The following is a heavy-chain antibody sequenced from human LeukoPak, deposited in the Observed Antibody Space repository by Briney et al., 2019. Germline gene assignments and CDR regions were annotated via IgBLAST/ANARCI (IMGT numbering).Heavy chain of an antibody. V-gene: IGHV4-59*01. D-gene: IGHD3-10*01. CDR1: GGSISSYY. J-gene: IGHJ5*02. CDR3: ARDSGTTGEVKFDP. CDR2: IYYSGST. Sequence: PSETLSLTCTVSGGSISSYYWSWIRQPPGKGLEWIGYIYYSGSTDYNPSLKSRVTISVETSKNQFSLKLSSVTAADTAVYYCARDSGTTGEVKFDPWGQGTLVTVSS.